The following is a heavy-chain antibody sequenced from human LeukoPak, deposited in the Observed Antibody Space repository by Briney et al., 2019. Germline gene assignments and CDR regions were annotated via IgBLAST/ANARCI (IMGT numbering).Heavy chain of an antibody. Sequence: PGGSLRLSCAASGFTFSSYSMNWVRQAPGKGLEWVSYISSSSSTIYYAVSVKGRFTMSRDNSKNTLYLQMNSLRAEDTAVYYCARGGDGYYYYYGMDVWGQGTTVTVSS. D-gene: IGHD4-17*01. CDR3: ARGGDGYYYYYGMDV. V-gene: IGHV3-48*01. J-gene: IGHJ6*02. CDR2: ISSSSSTI. CDR1: GFTFSSYS.